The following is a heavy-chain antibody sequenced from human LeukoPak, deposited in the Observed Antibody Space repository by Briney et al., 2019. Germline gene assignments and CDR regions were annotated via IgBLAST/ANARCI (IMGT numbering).Heavy chain of an antibody. J-gene: IGHJ5*02. D-gene: IGHD2-15*01. CDR1: GGSINNYY. CDR3: ARDYGYCSGGSCYSNWFDP. CDR2: IYTRGST. V-gene: IGHV4-4*07. Sequence: SETLSLTCTVSGGSINNYYWSWIRQPAGKGLEWIGRIYTRGSTNYNPSLKSRVTMSVDTSKNQFSLKLSSVTAADTAVYYCARDYGYCSGGSCYSNWFDPWGQGTLVTVSS.